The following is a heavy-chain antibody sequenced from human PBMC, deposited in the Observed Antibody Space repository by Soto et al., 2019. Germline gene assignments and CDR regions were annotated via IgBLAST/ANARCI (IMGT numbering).Heavy chain of an antibody. CDR2: IIPMFGTP. CDR1: GVTFNRQD. D-gene: IGHD5-12*01. V-gene: IGHV1-69*13. J-gene: IGHJ4*02. CDR3: AKSEGRDGYSFDY. Sequence: ASVKVSCKASGVTFNRQDMRWVRQAPGQGLEWMGGIIPMFGTPHYAEKFQDRVTITADESTCTAYLELSCLTSEDTAVYYCAKSEGRDGYSFDYWGPGTLVTVS.